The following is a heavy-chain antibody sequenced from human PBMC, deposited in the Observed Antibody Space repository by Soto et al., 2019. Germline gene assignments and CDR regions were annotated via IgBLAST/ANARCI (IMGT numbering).Heavy chain of an antibody. CDR1: GGSISSINYF. V-gene: IGHV4-39*01. J-gene: IGHJ1*01. Sequence: QLQLQESGPVLVKPSETLSLTCTVSGGSISSINYFWGWIRQPPGKGLECIGSTYYNSSLKSRVTISFDTSRKQMSLKLTSVTDADTAVSYCSTLPHYGDPKDGFWGQSTLGTVFS. D-gene: IGHD4-17*01. CDR2: ST. CDR3: STLPHYGDPKDGF.